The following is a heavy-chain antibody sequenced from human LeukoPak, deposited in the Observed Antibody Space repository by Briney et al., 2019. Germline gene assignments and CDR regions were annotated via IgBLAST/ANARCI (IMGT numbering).Heavy chain of an antibody. CDR3: ARGIRQNYFDY. Sequence: SGPTLVNPTQTLTLTCTFSGFSLSTSGVGVGWIRQPPGKALEWLALIYWNDDKRYSPSLKSRLTITRDTSKNQVVLTMTNMDPVDTATYYCARGIRQNYFDYWGQGTLVTVSS. J-gene: IGHJ4*02. CDR1: GFSLSTSGVG. D-gene: IGHD1-1*01. V-gene: IGHV2-5*01. CDR2: IYWNDDK.